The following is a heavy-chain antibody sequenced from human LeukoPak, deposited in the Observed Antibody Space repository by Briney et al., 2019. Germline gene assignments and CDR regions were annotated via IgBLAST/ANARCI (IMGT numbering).Heavy chain of an antibody. CDR1: GYTFTGYY. J-gene: IGHJ4*02. Sequence: ASVKVSCRASGYTFTGYYMHWVRQAPGQGLEWMGWINPNSGGTNYAQKFQGRLTMTRDTSISTAYMELSRLRSDDTAVYYCARFCTNGVCPTDYWGQGTLVSVSS. CDR3: ARFCTNGVCPTDY. D-gene: IGHD2-8*01. CDR2: INPNSGGT. V-gene: IGHV1-2*02.